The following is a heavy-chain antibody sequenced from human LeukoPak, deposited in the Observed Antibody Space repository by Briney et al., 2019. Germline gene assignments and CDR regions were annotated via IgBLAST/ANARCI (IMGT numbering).Heavy chain of an antibody. Sequence: GGSLRLSCAASGFTFSYYSMNWVRQAPGKGLEWVSSISSSSAYIYYADSVKGRFTISRDNAKNSLYLQMNSLRAEDTAVYYCARSGPGDYGLYWGQGTLVTVSS. CDR3: ARSGPGDYGLY. CDR2: ISSSSAYI. CDR1: GFTFSYYS. V-gene: IGHV3-21*01. J-gene: IGHJ4*02. D-gene: IGHD4-17*01.